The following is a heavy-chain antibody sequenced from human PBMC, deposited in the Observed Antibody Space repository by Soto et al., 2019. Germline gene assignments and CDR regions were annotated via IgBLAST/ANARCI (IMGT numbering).Heavy chain of an antibody. V-gene: IGHV4-31*03. J-gene: IGHJ6*02. D-gene: IGHD2-21*02. CDR3: ARDGLGGNSPGMDV. CDR2: IYYSGST. Sequence: SETLSLTCTVCGGCISSGVDYWSWIRHHPGKGLEWIGYIYYSGSTYYNPSLKSRVTISVDTSKNQFSLKLSSVTAADTAVYYCARDGLGGNSPGMDVWGQATTVTVSS. CDR1: GGCISSGVDY.